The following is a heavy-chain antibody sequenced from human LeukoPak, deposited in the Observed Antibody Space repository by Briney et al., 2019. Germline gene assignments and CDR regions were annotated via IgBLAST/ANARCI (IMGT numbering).Heavy chain of an antibody. CDR2: ISYDGNHK. Sequence: GGSLRLSCAASGFTFSSGMHWVRQAPGKGLEWVAVISYDGNHKYYGDSVKGRFTISRDNSRNTLYLQMDSLKTEDTAVYYCAKGELHFNTCSFDYWGQGTLVTVSS. CDR3: AKGELHFNTCSFDY. D-gene: IGHD1-26*01. CDR1: GFTFSSG. J-gene: IGHJ4*03. V-gene: IGHV3-30*18.